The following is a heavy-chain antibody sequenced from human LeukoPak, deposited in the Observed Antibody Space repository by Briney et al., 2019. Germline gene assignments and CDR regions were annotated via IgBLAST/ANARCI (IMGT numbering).Heavy chain of an antibody. D-gene: IGHD3-22*01. Sequence: GGSLRLSCAASGFTFSNYAMTWVRQAPGKGLDWVSGISASGGTTYYADSVKGRFTISRDNSKNTLYLQMNSLRAEDTDVYYCATRPRDTSGYYLGAFDIWGQGTMVTVSS. CDR1: GFTFSNYA. CDR3: ATRPRDTSGYYLGAFDI. V-gene: IGHV3-23*01. CDR2: ISASGGTT. J-gene: IGHJ3*02.